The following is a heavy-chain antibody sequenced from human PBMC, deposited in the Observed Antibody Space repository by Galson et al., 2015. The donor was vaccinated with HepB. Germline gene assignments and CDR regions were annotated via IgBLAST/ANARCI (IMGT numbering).Heavy chain of an antibody. CDR2: INNFKDGGGA. V-gene: IGHV3-23*01. CDR3: TTDLRRGSEY. D-gene: IGHD1-14*01. J-gene: IGHJ4*02. Sequence: SLRLSCAASGFAFSTYAMSWVRQAPGTGLEWVSGINNFKDGGGAYHADSAKGRFTVSRDDSRNTLYLQINSLTAEDTAVYYCTTDLRRGSEYWGQGTLVTVSS. CDR1: GFAFSTYA.